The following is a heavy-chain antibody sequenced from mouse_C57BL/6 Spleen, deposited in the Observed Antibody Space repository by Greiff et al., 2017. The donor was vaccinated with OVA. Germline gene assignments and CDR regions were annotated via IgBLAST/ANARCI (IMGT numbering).Heavy chain of an antibody. V-gene: IGHV1-47*01. Sequence: QVQLKESGAELVKPGASVMVSCKASGYTFPTSPTDWLKHNHGKSLEWIGNFHPYNDDTKYNEKFKGKATLTVEKSSSTVYLELSRLTYDDSAVYYGAKSMEYYYAMRHWGQGTPATDSS. CDR1: GYTFPTSP. CDR2: FHPYNDDT. CDR3: AKSMEYYYAMRH. J-gene: IGHJ4*01.